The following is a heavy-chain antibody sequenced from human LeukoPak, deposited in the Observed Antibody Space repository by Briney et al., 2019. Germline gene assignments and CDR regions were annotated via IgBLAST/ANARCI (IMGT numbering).Heavy chain of an antibody. CDR1: GGSISSYY. V-gene: IGHV4-59*01. CDR3: ERDRDGYNQLDY. J-gene: IGHJ4*02. Sequence: SETLSLTCTVSGGSISSYYWSWIRQPPGKGLEWIGYIYYSGSTNYNPSLKSRVTISVDTSKNQFSLKLSSVTAADTAVYYCERDRDGYNQLDYWGQGTLVTVSS. CDR2: IYYSGST. D-gene: IGHD5-24*01.